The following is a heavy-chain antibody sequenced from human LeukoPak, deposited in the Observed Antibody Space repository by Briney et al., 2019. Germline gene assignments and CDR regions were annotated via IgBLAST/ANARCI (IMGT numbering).Heavy chain of an antibody. CDR1: GGSFSGYY. CDR2: INHSGST. CDR3: ARQAANYYGSGRAPFDY. Sequence: SETLSLTCAVYGGSFSGYYWSWIRQPPGKGLEWIGEINHSGSTNYNPSLKSRVTISVDTSKNQFSLKLSSVTAADTAVYYCARQAANYYGSGRAPFDYWGQGTPVTVSS. D-gene: IGHD3-10*01. J-gene: IGHJ4*02. V-gene: IGHV4-34*01.